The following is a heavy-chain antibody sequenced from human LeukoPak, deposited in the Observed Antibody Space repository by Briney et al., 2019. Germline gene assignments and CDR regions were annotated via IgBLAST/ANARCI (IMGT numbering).Heavy chain of an antibody. D-gene: IGHD3-10*01. CDR3: ARDITMVRGVYDY. J-gene: IGHJ4*02. CDR1: GGSISSSSYY. Sequence: PSETLSFTCTVSGGSISSSSYYWGWIRQPPGKGLEWIGSIYYSGSTYYNPSLKSRVTISVDTSKNQFSLKLSSVTAADTAVYYCARDITMVRGVYDYWGQGTLVTVSS. V-gene: IGHV4-39*07. CDR2: IYYSGST.